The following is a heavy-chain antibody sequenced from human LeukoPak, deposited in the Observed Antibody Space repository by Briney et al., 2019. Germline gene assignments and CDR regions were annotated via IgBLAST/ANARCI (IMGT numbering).Heavy chain of an antibody. J-gene: IGHJ3*02. D-gene: IGHD6-13*01. Sequence: GGSLRLSCAASGFTFSSYAMSWVRQAPGKGLEWVSAISGSGGSTYYADSVKGRFTISRDNAKNSLYLQMNSLRAEDTAVYYCARDTSYSTDDAFDIWGQGTMVTVSS. V-gene: IGHV3-23*01. CDR1: GFTFSSYA. CDR3: ARDTSYSTDDAFDI. CDR2: ISGSGGST.